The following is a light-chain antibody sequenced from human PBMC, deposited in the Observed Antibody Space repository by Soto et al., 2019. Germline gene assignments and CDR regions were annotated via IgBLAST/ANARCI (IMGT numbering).Light chain of an antibody. V-gene: IGKV3D-15*01. CDR1: QSVGSN. CDR2: GAF. CDR3: QQYGKWPYT. J-gene: IGKJ2*01. Sequence: EIVLTQSPATLSVSPGERATLSCRTSQSVGSNLAWYQQKPGEAPRLLIYGAFIRAPGFPVTLRGNGSGSEFTLTISSMQSEDVALYYCQQYGKWPYTFGQGTHLEIK.